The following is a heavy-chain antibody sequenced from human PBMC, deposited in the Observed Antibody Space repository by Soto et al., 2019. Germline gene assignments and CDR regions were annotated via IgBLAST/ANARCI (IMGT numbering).Heavy chain of an antibody. CDR2: ISSGGTT. CDR1: GFTFSDYY. V-gene: IGHV3-53*01. Sequence: GGSLRLSCAASGFTFSDYYMSWIRQAPGKGLEWVSVISSGGTTYHADSVKGRFTISRDNSKNTLYLQMNSLRAEDTAVYYCARARYYGSSAGMDVWGQGTTVTVSS. CDR3: ARARYYGSSAGMDV. D-gene: IGHD6-19*01. J-gene: IGHJ6*02.